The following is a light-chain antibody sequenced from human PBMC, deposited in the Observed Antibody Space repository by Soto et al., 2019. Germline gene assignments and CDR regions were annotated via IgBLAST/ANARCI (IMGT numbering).Light chain of an antibody. V-gene: IGLV2-23*01. J-gene: IGLJ2*01. CDR1: SSDVGSFNL. CDR3: CSYAGSRTLV. CDR2: EGS. Sequence: QPVLTQPASVSGSPEQSITISCTGTSSDVGSFNLVSWYQQRPGRVPKLIIYEGSKRPSGVSDRFSGSKSGNTASLTISGLQPGDEGDYYCCSYAGSRTLVFGGGTKLTVL.